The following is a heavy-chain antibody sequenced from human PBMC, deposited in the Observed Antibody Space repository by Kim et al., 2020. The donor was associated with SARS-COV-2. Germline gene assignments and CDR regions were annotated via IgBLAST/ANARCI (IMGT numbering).Heavy chain of an antibody. CDR3: ARDLGPSGMDV. D-gene: IGHD3-16*01. J-gene: IGHJ6*02. CDR2: ST. Sequence: STYYADSVKGRFTISRHNSKNTLYLQMNSLRAEDSAVYYCARDLGPSGMDVWGQGTTVTVSS. V-gene: IGHV3-53*04.